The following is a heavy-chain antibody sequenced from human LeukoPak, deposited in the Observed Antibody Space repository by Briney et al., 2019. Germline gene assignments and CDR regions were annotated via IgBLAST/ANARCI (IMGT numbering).Heavy chain of an antibody. D-gene: IGHD3-16*01. CDR2: IYYSGST. J-gene: IGHJ6*03. V-gene: IGHV4-59*01. Sequence: PSETLSLTCTVSGGSISSYYWSWIRQPPGKGLEWIGYIYYSGSTNYNPSLKSRVTISVDTSKNQFSLKLSSVTAADTAVHYCARAHMITSYYYYYYMDVWGKGTTVTVSS. CDR3: ARAHMITSYYYYYYMDV. CDR1: GGSISSYY.